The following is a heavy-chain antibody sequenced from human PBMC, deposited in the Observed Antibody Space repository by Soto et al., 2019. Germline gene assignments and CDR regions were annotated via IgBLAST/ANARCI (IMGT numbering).Heavy chain of an antibody. V-gene: IGHV3-23*01. D-gene: IGHD1-26*01. CDR3: AKSGPTNFFDF. CDR1: GFTFSSSA. CDR2: ISDGGRFT. J-gene: IGHJ4*01. Sequence: PGGSLMLSCAVSGFTFSSSAMNWVRQAPGKGLEWVSAISDGGRFTYYIDSVKGRFTVSRDDSKNTLYLQMNSLRAEDTAIYYCAKSGPTNFFDFWGHGTLVNVSS.